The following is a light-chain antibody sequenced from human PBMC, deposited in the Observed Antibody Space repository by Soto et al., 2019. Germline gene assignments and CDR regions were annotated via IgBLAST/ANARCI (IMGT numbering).Light chain of an antibody. CDR3: AAWDDNLSGLYV. J-gene: IGLJ1*01. V-gene: IGLV1-47*01. Sequence: QSLLTQSPSASGTPRQRVTISCSGSASPIGRNYVYWYQQLPGTAPKLLIYRNSQRPSGVPDRFSGSKSGTSASLAISGLRSEDEADYYCAAWDDNLSGLYVFGAGTKVTVL. CDR1: ASPIGRNY. CDR2: RNS.